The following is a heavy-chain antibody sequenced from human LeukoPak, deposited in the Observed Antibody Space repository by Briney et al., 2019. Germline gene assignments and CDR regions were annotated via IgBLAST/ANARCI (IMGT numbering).Heavy chain of an antibody. CDR1: AFTFSSYW. CDR3: ARIKEYGFDI. Sequence: QPGGSLSLSCAGSAFTFSSYWMSWVRQAPGKGPEWVANIKDDGSEKYYLDSVRVRFTISRDNAKNSLYLQMNSLRAEDTAVYSCARIKEYGFDIWGQGTMVTVSS. D-gene: IGHD3-10*01. V-gene: IGHV3-7*01. CDR2: IKDDGSEK. J-gene: IGHJ3*02.